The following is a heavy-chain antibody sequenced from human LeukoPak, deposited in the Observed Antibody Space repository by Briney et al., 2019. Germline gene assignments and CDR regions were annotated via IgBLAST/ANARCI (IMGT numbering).Heavy chain of an antibody. V-gene: IGHV3-48*01. D-gene: IGHD4-11*01. Sequence: GGSLRLSCAASGFIFSSYSMNWVRQAPGKGLEWVSYIRGSTISYADSVRGRFTISSDNVKNSLYLQMNSLRAEDTAVYYCARDHDYNFDYWGRGILVTVSS. CDR1: GFIFSSYS. CDR2: IRGSTI. J-gene: IGHJ4*02. CDR3: ARDHDYNFDY.